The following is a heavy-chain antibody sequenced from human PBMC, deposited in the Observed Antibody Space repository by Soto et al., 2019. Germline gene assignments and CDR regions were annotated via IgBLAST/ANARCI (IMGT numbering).Heavy chain of an antibody. CDR1: GFMFANYA. CDR3: ARESFGSWFDP. J-gene: IGHJ5*02. V-gene: IGHV3-23*01. CDR2: ITGSGGGT. D-gene: IGHD3-16*01. Sequence: GRSLRLSCAASGFMFANYAMGWVLQAPGKGLEWVSAITGSGGGTYYADSVKGRVTISRDNAKNSLYLQMNHLRAEDTAVYSCARESFGSWFDPWGQGTLVTVSS.